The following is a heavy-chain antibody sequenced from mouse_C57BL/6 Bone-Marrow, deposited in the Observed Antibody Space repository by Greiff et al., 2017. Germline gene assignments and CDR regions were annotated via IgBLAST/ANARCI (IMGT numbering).Heavy chain of an antibody. CDR1: GYTFTSYW. CDR3: ARGTGTRDMDD. CDR2: INPSYGGT. D-gene: IGHD4-1*01. V-gene: IGHV1-53*01. Sequence: QVQLKQPGTELVKPGASVKLSCKASGYTFTSYWMHWVKQRPGQGLEWIGNINPSYGGTNYNEKFKSKATLTVDKSSRPAYMQLSRLTSEDSSVEYCARGTGTRDMDDWGKGNTVTGSS. J-gene: IGHJ4*01.